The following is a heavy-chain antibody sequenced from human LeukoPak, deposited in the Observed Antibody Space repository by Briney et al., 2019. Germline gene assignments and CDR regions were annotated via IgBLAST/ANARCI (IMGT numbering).Heavy chain of an antibody. J-gene: IGHJ5*02. CDR2: IYPGDSDT. CDR1: GYSFSRYW. Sequence: GESLKIPCKGSGYSFSRYWIGWVRQMPGKGLEWMGIIYPGDSDTTYSPAFQGQVTISADKSISTAYLQWARLKASDTAMYYCVRHTGWFDPWGQGTLVTVSS. D-gene: IGHD2-8*02. V-gene: IGHV5-51*01. CDR3: VRHTGWFDP.